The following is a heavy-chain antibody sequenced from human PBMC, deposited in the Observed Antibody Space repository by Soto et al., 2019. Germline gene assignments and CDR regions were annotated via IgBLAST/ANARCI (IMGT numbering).Heavy chain of an antibody. D-gene: IGHD6-13*01. CDR3: VRRQVSATGSAWFDP. CDR1: GYTFTSYG. CDR2: INAANGDT. V-gene: IGHV1-3*01. J-gene: IGHJ5*02. Sequence: ASVKVSCKASGYTFTSYGIHWVRQAPGQRLEWMGWINAANGDTKYSPKFQGRVTITRDTPASTAYLELSSLRSEDTAVYYCVRRQVSATGSAWFDPWGQGTLVTVS.